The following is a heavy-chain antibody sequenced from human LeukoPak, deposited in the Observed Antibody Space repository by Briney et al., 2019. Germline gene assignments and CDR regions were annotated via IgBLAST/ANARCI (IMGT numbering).Heavy chain of an antibody. CDR1: GYSFTSYC. J-gene: IGHJ3*01. Sequence: GESLKISCKVSGYSFTSYCIGWVRQMPGKGLEWMGIIYPGDSGPTYSPSFQGQVTISVDKSINTAYLQWSSLQASDTAMYYCGMSGDRVPLQDDVLDVWGQGTMVTVST. CDR3: GMSGDRVPLQDDVLDV. D-gene: IGHD1-26*01. CDR2: IYPGDSGP. V-gene: IGHV5-51*01.